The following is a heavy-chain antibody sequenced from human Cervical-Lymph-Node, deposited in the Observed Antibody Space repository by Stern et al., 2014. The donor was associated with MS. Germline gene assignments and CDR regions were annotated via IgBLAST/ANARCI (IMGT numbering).Heavy chain of an antibody. V-gene: IGHV3-33*01. Sequence: AQLVESGGGVVQPGRSLRLSCAASGFTFSSYGMHWVRQAPGKGLEWVAVIWYDGSNKYYADSVKGRFTISRDNSKNTLYLQMNSLRAEDTAVYYCARDDTGTQWLAPGDSWFDPWGQGTLVTVSS. D-gene: IGHD6-19*01. J-gene: IGHJ5*02. CDR3: ARDDTGTQWLAPGDSWFDP. CDR1: GFTFSSYG. CDR2: IWYDGSNK.